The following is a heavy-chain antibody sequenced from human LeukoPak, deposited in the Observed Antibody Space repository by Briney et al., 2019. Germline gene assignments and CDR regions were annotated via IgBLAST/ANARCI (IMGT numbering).Heavy chain of an antibody. CDR1: GYTFTSYY. V-gene: IGHV1-46*01. Sequence: ASVKVSCKTSGYTFTSYYMHWVRQAPGQGLEWMGIISPSGGSTSYAQKFQGRVTMTRDTSTSTVYMELSSLRSEDTAVYYCVRGGNMIAAAGRAAYYSMDVWGQGTTVTVSS. D-gene: IGHD6-13*01. CDR3: VRGGNMIAAAGRAAYYSMDV. J-gene: IGHJ6*02. CDR2: ISPSGGST.